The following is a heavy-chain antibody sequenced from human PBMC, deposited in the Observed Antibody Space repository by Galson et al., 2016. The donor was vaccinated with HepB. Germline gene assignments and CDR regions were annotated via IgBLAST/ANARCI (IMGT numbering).Heavy chain of an antibody. D-gene: IGHD6-19*01. CDR1: GFTFSSYW. CDR2: IKPDGTEE. CDR3: ARHDSSGWYTFDY. V-gene: IGHV3-7*01. Sequence: SLRLSCAASGFTFSSYWMTWVRQAPGKGLEWVADIKPDGTEEYYVGSVKGRFTISRDNAKNSLYLQMNSLRAEDTAVYYCARHDSSGWYTFDYWGQGTLVTVSS. J-gene: IGHJ4*02.